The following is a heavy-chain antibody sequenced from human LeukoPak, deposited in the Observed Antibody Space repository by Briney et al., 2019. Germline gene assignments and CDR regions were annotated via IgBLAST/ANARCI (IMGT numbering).Heavy chain of an antibody. CDR3: ARGLSLGYCSSTSCYSRGYYYYMDV. Sequence: SETLSLTCTVSGGSISSYYWSWIRQPPGKGLEWIGYIYYSGSTNYDPSLKSRVTISVDTSKNQFSLKLSSVTAADTAVYYCARGLSLGYCSSTSCYSRGYYYYMDVWGKGTTVTVSS. CDR1: GGSISSYY. J-gene: IGHJ6*03. V-gene: IGHV4-59*01. CDR2: IYYSGST. D-gene: IGHD2-2*01.